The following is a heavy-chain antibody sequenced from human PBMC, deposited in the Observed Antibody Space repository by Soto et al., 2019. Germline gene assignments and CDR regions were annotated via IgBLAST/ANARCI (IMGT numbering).Heavy chain of an antibody. V-gene: IGHV3-30*18. CDR2: ISYDGSNK. D-gene: IGHD1-1*01. CDR1: GFTFSSYG. J-gene: IGHJ6*03. CDR3: AKDGNQRNLYYYYYMDV. Sequence: QVQLVESGGGVVQPGRSLRLSCAASGFTFSSYGMHWVRQAPGKGLEWVAVISYDGSNKYYADSVKGRFTISRDNSKNTLYLQMNSLRAEDTAVYYCAKDGNQRNLYYYYYMDVWGKGTTVTVSS.